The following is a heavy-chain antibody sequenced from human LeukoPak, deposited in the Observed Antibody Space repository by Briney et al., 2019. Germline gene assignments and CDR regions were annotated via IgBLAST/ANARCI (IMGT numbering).Heavy chain of an antibody. Sequence: PGRSLRLSCAASGFTFSNYAMHWVRHAPGKGLEWVAVISYAATDKYYADSVKGRITISRDNSKNTLSLQINSLRAEDTAVYYCAREAALLYYLDVWGKGTTVTVSS. CDR3: AREAALLYYLDV. V-gene: IGHV3-30*04. CDR2: ISYAATDK. J-gene: IGHJ6*03. D-gene: IGHD6-25*01. CDR1: GFTFSNYA.